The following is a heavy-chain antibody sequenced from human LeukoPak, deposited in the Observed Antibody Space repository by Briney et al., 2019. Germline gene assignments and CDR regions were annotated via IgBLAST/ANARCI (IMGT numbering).Heavy chain of an antibody. V-gene: IGHV4-59*01. D-gene: IGHD4-17*01. CDR1: RGSISSYY. J-gene: IGHJ4*02. CDR2: IYYSGST. Sequence: SETLSLTCTVSRGSISSYYWSWIRQPPGKGLEWIGYIYYSGSTNYNPSLKSRVTISVDTSKNQFSLKLSSVTAADTAVYYCARGFYGAPYYFDYWGQGTLVTVSS. CDR3: ARGFYGAPYYFDY.